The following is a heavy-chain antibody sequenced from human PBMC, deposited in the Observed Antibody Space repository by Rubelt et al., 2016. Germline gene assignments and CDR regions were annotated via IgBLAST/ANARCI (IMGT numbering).Heavy chain of an antibody. D-gene: IGHD6-19*01. V-gene: IGHV4-34*01. CDR2: INHSGST. CDR3: ARHRSSGWYRSYPDY. CDR1: GGSFSGYY. J-gene: IGHJ4*02. Sequence: QVQLQQWGAGLLKPSETLSLTCAVYGGSFSGYYWSWIRQPPGKGLEWIGEINHSGSTNYNPSLKSRVTISVDTSKNQFSLKLSSVTAADTAVYYCARHRSSGWYRSYPDYWGQGTLVTVSS.